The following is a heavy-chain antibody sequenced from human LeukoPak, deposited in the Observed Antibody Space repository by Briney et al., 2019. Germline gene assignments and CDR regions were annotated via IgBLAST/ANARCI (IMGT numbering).Heavy chain of an antibody. V-gene: IGHV4-59*01. CDR2: IYYSGST. CDR1: GGSISNYY. D-gene: IGHD3-3*01. Sequence: KPSETLSLTCTVSGGSISNYYWSWIRQPPGKGLEWIGYIYYSGSTNYNPSLKSRVIISVDTSKNQFSLKLSSLTAADTAVYYCARGYDFWSAYYPGYWGQGTLVTVSS. CDR3: ARGYDFWSAYYPGY. J-gene: IGHJ4*02.